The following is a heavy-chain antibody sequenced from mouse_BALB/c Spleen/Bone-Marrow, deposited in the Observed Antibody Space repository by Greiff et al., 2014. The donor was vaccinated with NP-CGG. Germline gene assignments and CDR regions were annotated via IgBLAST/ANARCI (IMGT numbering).Heavy chain of an antibody. D-gene: IGHD2-4*01. Sequence: EVMLVESGGDLVKPGGSLKLSCAASGFTFSNYGMSWVRQTPDKRLEWVATISSGGSYTYYPDSVKGRFTISRDNAKNTLYLQMSSLKSEDTAMYYCARQRDYDYFDYLGQGTTLTVSS. CDR2: ISSGGSYT. V-gene: IGHV5-6*02. CDR1: GFTFSNYG. CDR3: ARQRDYDYFDY. J-gene: IGHJ2*01.